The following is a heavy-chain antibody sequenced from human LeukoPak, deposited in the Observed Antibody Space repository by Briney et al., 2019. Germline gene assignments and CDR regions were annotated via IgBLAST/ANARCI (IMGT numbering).Heavy chain of an antibody. Sequence: SETLSLTCAVYGGSFSGYYWSWIRQPPGKGLEWIGEINHSGSTNCNPSLKSRVTISVDTSKNQFSLKLSSVTAADTAVYYCARNPVAGPQHPFDYWGQGTLVTVSS. D-gene: IGHD6-19*01. CDR2: INHSGST. CDR3: ARNPVAGPQHPFDY. V-gene: IGHV4-34*01. CDR1: GGSFSGYY. J-gene: IGHJ4*02.